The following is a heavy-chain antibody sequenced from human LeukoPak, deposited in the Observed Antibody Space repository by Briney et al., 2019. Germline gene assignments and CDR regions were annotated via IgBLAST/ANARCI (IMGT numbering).Heavy chain of an antibody. J-gene: IGHJ6*02. CDR1: GFTFSSYT. V-gene: IGHV3-30-3*01. CDR3: ARDGMDV. Sequence: PGRSLRLTCAASGFTFSSYTMHWVRQAPGKGLDWVAAIPYDGSLKYHAESVKGRFTISRDNSKNTLYLQMSSLRVEDTAVYYCARDGMDVWGQGTTVTVSS. CDR2: IPYDGSLK.